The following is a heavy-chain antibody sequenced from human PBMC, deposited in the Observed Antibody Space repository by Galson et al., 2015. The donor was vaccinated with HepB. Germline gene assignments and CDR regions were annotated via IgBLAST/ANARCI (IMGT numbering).Heavy chain of an antibody. Sequence: SVKVSCKASGGTFSSYAISWVRQAPGQGLEWMGWINPNSGGTNYAQKFQGRVTMTRDTSISTAYMELSRLRSDDTAVYYCAREPTVTTGYGMGWYFDLWGRGTLVTVSS. CDR3: AREPTVTTGYGMGWYFDL. CDR2: INPNSGGT. V-gene: IGHV1-2*02. CDR1: GGTFSSYA. D-gene: IGHD4-17*01. J-gene: IGHJ2*01.